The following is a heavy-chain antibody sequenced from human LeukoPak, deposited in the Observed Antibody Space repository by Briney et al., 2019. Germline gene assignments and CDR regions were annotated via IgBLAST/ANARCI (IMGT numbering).Heavy chain of an antibody. CDR1: GGSFSGYY. J-gene: IGHJ5*02. D-gene: IGHD1-26*01. Sequence: SETLSLTCAVYGGSFSGYYWSWIRQPPGKGLEWIGEINHSGSTNYNPSLKSRVTISVDTSKNQFSLKLSSVTAADTAVYYCARRRRVWWQPNWFDPWGQGTLVTVSS. V-gene: IGHV4-34*01. CDR3: ARRRRVWWQPNWFDP. CDR2: INHSGST.